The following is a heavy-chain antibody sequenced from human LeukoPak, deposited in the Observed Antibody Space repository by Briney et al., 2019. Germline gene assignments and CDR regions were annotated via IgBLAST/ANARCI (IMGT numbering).Heavy chain of an antibody. CDR1: GFIFSDYY. CDR3: ARGSRWLQLHDDY. V-gene: IGHV3-11*01. D-gene: IGHD5-24*01. Sequence: GGSLRLSCAASGFIFSDYYMSWIRQAPGKGLERISYISSDGTTTHFADSVKGRATISRDNVKNSLYLRMNSLRAEDTAVYYCARGSRWLQLHDDYWGQGTLVTVSS. J-gene: IGHJ4*02. CDR2: ISSDGTTT.